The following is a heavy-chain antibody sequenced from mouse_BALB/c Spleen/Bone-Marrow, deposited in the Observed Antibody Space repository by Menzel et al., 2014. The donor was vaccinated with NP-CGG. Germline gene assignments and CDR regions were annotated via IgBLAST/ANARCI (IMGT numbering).Heavy chain of an antibody. CDR2: IDPSDSET. D-gene: IGHD2-10*02. Sequence: QVQLQQSWAELVRPGASVKLSCKASGYTFTGYWMNWVKQRPGQGLEWIGMIDPSDSETHCNEMFKDKATLTVDKSSSTVYMQFSGLTSEDSAVYYCVRKYGKGGDYWGQGTTLTVSS. CDR1: GYTFTGYW. V-gene: IGHV1-61*01. CDR3: VRKYGKGGDY. J-gene: IGHJ2*01.